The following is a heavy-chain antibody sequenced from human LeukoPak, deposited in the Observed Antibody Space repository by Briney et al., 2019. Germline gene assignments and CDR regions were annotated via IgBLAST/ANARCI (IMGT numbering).Heavy chain of an antibody. D-gene: IGHD5-24*01. CDR3: ARDFSLQLFVY. CDR1: GFTFSSYG. Sequence: PGGSLRLSCAASGFTFSSYGFHWVRQAPGKGLERVAVIWSDGSYKYYADSVKGRFTISRDDSKNTLYLQMNSLRAEDTAVYYCARDFSLQLFVYWGQGTLVTVFS. V-gene: IGHV3-33*01. CDR2: IWSDGSYK. J-gene: IGHJ4*02.